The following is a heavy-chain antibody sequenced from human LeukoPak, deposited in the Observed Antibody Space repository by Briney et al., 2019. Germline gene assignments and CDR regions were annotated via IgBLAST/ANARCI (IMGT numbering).Heavy chain of an antibody. J-gene: IGHJ4*02. D-gene: IGHD1-20*01. CDR1: GFTFSSYA. CDR2: ISYDGSNK. Sequence: GGSLRLSCAASGFTFSSYAMHWVRQAPGKGLEWVAVISYDGSNKYYADSVKGRFTISRDNSKNTLYLQMNSLRAEDTAVYYCARELLTGTVDYWGRGTLVTVSS. CDR3: ARELLTGTVDY. V-gene: IGHV3-30*01.